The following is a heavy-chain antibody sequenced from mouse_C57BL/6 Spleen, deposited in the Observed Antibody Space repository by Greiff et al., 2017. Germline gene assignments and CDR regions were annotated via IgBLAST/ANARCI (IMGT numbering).Heavy chain of an antibody. V-gene: IGHV1-9*01. Sequence: VQLQQSGAELMKPGASVKLSCKATGYTFTGYWIEWVKQRPGHGLEWIGEILPGSGSTNYNEKFKGKATFTADTSSNTAYMQLSSLTTEDSAIYYCARGAPYYYGSSYWYFDVWGTGTTVTVSS. CDR2: ILPGSGST. D-gene: IGHD1-1*01. J-gene: IGHJ1*03. CDR3: ARGAPYYYGSSYWYFDV. CDR1: GYTFTGYW.